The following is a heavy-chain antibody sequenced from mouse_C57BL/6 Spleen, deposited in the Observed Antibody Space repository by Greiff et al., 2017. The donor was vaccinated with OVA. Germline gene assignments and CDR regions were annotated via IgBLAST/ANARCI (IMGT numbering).Heavy chain of an antibody. CDR3: AREGYDGYYYYYAMDY. D-gene: IGHD2-3*01. V-gene: IGHV1-82*01. CDR1: GYAFSSSW. J-gene: IGHJ4*01. CDR2: IYPGDGDT. Sequence: QVQLKESGPELVKPGASVKISCKASGYAFSSSWMNWVKQRPGKGLEWIGRIYPGDGDTNYNGQFKGKATLTADKSSSTAYMQLSSLTSEDSAVYFCAREGYDGYYYYYAMDYWGQGTSVTVSS.